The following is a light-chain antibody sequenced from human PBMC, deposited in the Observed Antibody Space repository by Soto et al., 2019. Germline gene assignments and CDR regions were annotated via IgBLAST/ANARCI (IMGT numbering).Light chain of an antibody. V-gene: IGKV3-20*01. CDR3: QLYGSSPPLT. J-gene: IGKJ4*01. Sequence: EIGFTKSPGALSLPPGERVTLSCRASQSVSSTYLAWYQQKPGQAPRLVIYGASSRATGIPDRFSGSGSGTDLTLTISRLEPEDFAVYDCQLYGSSPPLTFGGGTKVDIK. CDR2: GAS. CDR1: QSVSSTY.